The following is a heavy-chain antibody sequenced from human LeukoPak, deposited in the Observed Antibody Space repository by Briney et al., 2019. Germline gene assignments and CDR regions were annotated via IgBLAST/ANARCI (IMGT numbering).Heavy chain of an antibody. D-gene: IGHD3-16*01. CDR1: GGSISSGGYY. V-gene: IGHV4-31*03. CDR2: IYYSGST. CDR3: ARVDEGGYYYYGMDV. J-gene: IGHJ6*02. Sequence: PSETLFLTCTVSGGSISSGGYYWSWIRQHPGKGLEWIGYIYYSGSTYYNPSLKSRVTISVDTSKNQFSLKLSSVTAADTAVYYCARVDEGGYYYYGMDVWGQGTTVTVSS.